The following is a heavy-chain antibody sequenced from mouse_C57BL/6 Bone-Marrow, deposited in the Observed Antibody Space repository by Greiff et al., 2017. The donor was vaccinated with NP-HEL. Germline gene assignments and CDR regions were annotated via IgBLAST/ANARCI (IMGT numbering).Heavy chain of an antibody. V-gene: IGHV1-81*01. D-gene: IGHD1-1*01. CDR2: IYPRSGNT. CDR1: GYTFTSYG. J-gene: IGHJ2*01. CDR3: ARYSVVADY. Sequence: QVHVKQSGAELARPGASVKLSCKASGYTFTSYGISWVKQRTGQGLEWIGEIYPRSGNTYYNEKFKGKATLTADKSSSTAYMELRSLTSEDSAVYFCARYSVVADYWGQGTTLTVSS.